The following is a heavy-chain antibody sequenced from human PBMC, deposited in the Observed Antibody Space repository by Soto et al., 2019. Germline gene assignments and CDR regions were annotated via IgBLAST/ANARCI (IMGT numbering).Heavy chain of an antibody. V-gene: IGHV4-59*01. CDR3: ARGPLSSTLIGRPRYYYYMDV. CDR2: IYYSGST. Sequence: PSETLCLTCTVSGGSISSYYWIWIRQTPGKGLEWIGYIYYSGSTNYNPSLKSRVTISVDTSKNQFSLKLSSVTAADTAVYSCARGPLSSTLIGRPRYYYYMDVWGKGTTVTVSS. D-gene: IGHD2-2*01. J-gene: IGHJ6*03. CDR1: GGSISSYY.